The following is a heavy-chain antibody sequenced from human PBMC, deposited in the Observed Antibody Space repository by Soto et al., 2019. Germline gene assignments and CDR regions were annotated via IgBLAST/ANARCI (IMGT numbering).Heavy chain of an antibody. CDR1: GGSFSGYY. V-gene: IGHV4-34*01. D-gene: IGHD1-20*01. J-gene: IGHJ6*02. CDR3: ARGSPNWTSRSNYYGMAV. CDR2: INHSGST. Sequence: ETLSLTCAVYGGSFSGYYWSWIRQPPGKGLEWIGEINHSGSTNYNPSLKSRVTISVDTSKNQFSLKLSSVTAADTAVYYCARGSPNWTSRSNYYGMAVLGQGTTVT.